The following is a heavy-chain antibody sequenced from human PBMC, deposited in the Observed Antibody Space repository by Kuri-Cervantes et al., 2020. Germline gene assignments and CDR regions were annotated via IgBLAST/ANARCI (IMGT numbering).Heavy chain of an antibody. J-gene: IGHJ4*02. D-gene: IGHD3-10*01. CDR3: ASVSDYYGSAPQGDFDY. CDR1: GCTFTSYG. V-gene: IGHV1-18*01. Sequence: ASVKDSCRASGCTFTSYGSSWVRPAPGQGLEGMGWISAYNCTTNFAQKLQGGVTMTRHTSINKAHMELSSLRSAYAAVYYCASVSDYYGSAPQGDFDYWGQGTLVTVSS. CDR2: ISAYNCTT.